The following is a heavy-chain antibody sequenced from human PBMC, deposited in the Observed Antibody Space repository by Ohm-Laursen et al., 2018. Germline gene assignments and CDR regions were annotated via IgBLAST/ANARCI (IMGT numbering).Heavy chain of an antibody. Sequence: SVKVSCKASGGTFSSYAISWVRQAPGQGLEWMGGIIPIFGTANYAQKFQGRVTITADESTSTAYMELSSLRSEDTAVYYCASPTYYDFWSGYYTGMSWYLDLWGRGTLVTVSS. J-gene: IGHJ2*01. V-gene: IGHV1-69*13. CDR2: IIPIFGTA. D-gene: IGHD3-3*01. CDR1: GGTFSSYA. CDR3: ASPTYYDFWSGYYTGMSWYLDL.